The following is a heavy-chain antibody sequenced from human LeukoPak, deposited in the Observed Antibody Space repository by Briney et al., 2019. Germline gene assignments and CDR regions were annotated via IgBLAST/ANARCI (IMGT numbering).Heavy chain of an antibody. D-gene: IGHD2-2*02. CDR1: GFTFDDYA. CDR3: AKANDRYCSSTSCYNYYYMDV. Sequence: GGSLRLSCAASGFTFDDYAMHWVRQAPGKGLEWVSGISWNSGSIGYADSVKGRFTISRDNAKKSLYLQMNSLRAEDMAFYYCAKANDRYCSSTSCYNYYYMDVWGKGTTVTVSS. J-gene: IGHJ6*03. CDR2: ISWNSGSI. V-gene: IGHV3-9*03.